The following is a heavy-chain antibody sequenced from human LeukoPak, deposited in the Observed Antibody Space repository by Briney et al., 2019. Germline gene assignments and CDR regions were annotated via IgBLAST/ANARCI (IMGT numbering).Heavy chain of an antibody. CDR2: ITGSGAST. CDR3: AKDALYSSSSYYFDY. Sequence: GGSLRLSRAASGFTFSSYAMNWVRQGPGKGLEWVSTITGSGASTYYADSVKGRFTFSRDNSKNTLYLQMNSLKTEDTAVYYCAKDALYSSSSYYFDYWGQGTLVTVSS. V-gene: IGHV3-23*01. D-gene: IGHD6-13*01. CDR1: GFTFSSYA. J-gene: IGHJ4*02.